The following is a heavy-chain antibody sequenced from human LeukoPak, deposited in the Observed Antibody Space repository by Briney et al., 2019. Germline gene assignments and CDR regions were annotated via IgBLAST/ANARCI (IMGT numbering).Heavy chain of an antibody. J-gene: IGHJ4*02. CDR3: ARDQLAYSGYDTLFDY. Sequence: GGSLRLSCAASGFTFVRYPMHWVRQAPGKGLEWVAVISYDGSNKYYADSVKGRFTISRDNSKNTLYLQLNSLRPEDTAVYYCARDQLAYSGYDTLFDYWGQGTLVTVSS. CDR2: ISYDGSNK. V-gene: IGHV3-30*04. D-gene: IGHD5-12*01. CDR1: GFTFVRYP.